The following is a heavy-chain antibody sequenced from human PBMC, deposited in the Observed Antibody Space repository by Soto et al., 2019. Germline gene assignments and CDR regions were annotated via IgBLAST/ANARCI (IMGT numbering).Heavy chain of an antibody. D-gene: IGHD6-19*01. CDR3: ARDPSGWYDY. V-gene: IGHV3-23*01. CDR2: ISGSGGST. J-gene: IGHJ4*02. CDR1: GFTFSSYA. Sequence: GGSLRLSCAASGFTFSSYAMTWVRQAPGKGLEWVSGISGSGGSTYYADSVKGRFTISRDNSKNTLYLQMNSLRAEDTAVYYCARDPSGWYDYWGQGTLVTVSS.